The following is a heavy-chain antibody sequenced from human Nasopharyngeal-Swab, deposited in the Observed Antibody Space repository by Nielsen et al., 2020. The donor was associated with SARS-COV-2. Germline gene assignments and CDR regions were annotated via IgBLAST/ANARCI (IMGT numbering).Heavy chain of an antibody. J-gene: IGHJ6*02. CDR1: GFTFSSYG. D-gene: IGHD1-26*01. V-gene: IGHV3-30*03. CDR3: AGELLRDYGMDV. CDR2: IAYDGSNK. Sequence: GGSLRLSCAASGFTFSSYGMHWVRQAPGKGLEWVAVIAYDGSNKYYADSVKGRFNISRDNSKNTLYLQMNSLRAEDTAVYYCAGELLRDYGMDVWGQGTTVTVSS.